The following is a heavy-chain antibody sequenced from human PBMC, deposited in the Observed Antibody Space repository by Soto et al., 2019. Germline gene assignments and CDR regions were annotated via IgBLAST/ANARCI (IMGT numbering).Heavy chain of an antibody. V-gene: IGHV6-1*01. CDR3: ARDRSPGSTSWYDR. J-gene: IGHJ5*02. CDR2: TYYTSRWYN. Sequence: PSQTLSLTCAISGDSVSNKSAAWNWIRQSPSRGLEWLGRTYYTSRWYNDYAVSVMGRITINPDTSRNQFSLQLNSVTPEDTAVYYCARDRSPGSTSWYDRWGQGALVTVSS. D-gene: IGHD2-2*01. CDR1: GDSVSNKSAA.